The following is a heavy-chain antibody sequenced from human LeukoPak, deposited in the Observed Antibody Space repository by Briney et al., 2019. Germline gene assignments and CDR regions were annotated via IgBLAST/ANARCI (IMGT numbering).Heavy chain of an antibody. D-gene: IGHD6-6*01. V-gene: IGHV4-59*01. Sequence: PSETLSLTCTVSGGSISSYYWSWIRQPPGKGLEWIGYIYYSGSTNYNPSLKSRVTISVDASKNQFSLKLSSVTAADTAVYYCARMAARRPYYYYYYMDVWGNGTTVTVSS. CDR3: ARMAARRPYYYYYYMDV. J-gene: IGHJ6*03. CDR1: GGSISSYY. CDR2: IYYSGST.